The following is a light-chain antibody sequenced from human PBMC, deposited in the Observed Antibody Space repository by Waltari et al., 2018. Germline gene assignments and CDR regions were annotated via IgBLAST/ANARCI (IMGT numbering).Light chain of an antibody. CDR1: SGHINNV. J-gene: IGLJ3*02. CDR3: QTGGHGTWV. CDR2: VNSDGSH. V-gene: IGLV4-69*01. Sequence: QLVLTQSPSASASLGASVKLTCTLSSGHINNVIAWLQQRPEKGPRYLMKVNSDGSHNKGYEIPDRFSGSGSGAERYLSIASLQSEDEADYICQTGGHGTWVFGGGTKLTVL.